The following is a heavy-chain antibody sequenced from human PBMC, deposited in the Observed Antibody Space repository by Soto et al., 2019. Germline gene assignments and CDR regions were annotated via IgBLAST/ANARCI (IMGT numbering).Heavy chain of an antibody. Sequence: EVQLLESGGGLVQPGGSLRLSCAASGFTFSRYGMSWVRQAPGKGLEGVSAISGSGGSTYYADSVKGRFTVSRDNSKNTLYLQMNSLRAEDTAVYYCAKALEVGATTPFDNWGQGTLVTVSS. V-gene: IGHV3-23*01. CDR2: ISGSGGST. CDR1: GFTFSRYG. J-gene: IGHJ4*02. D-gene: IGHD1-26*01. CDR3: AKALEVGATTPFDN.